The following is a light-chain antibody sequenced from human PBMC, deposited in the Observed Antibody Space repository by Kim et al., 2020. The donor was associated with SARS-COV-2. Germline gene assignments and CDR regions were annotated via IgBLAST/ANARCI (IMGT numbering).Light chain of an antibody. J-gene: IGLJ3*02. Sequence: SSELTQDPTVSVALGQTVTITCQGDSLRDYYASWYQQKPGRAPVLVVYRHSIRPSGIPDRFSCSTSGTTASLTITGAQAEDEADYYCNSRDSTGDRWLFGGGTQLTVL. CDR2: RHS. CDR1: SLRDYY. V-gene: IGLV3-19*01. CDR3: NSRDSTGDRWL.